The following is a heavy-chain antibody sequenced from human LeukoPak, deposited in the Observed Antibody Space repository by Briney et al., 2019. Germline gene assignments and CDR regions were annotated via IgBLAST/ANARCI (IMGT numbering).Heavy chain of an antibody. CDR1: GYTLTELS. D-gene: IGHD2-2*02. J-gene: IGHJ4*02. CDR2: FEPEDGET. Sequence: ASVKVSCKVSGYTLTELSMHWVRQAPGKGLEWMGGFEPEDGETIYAQKFQGRVTMTEDTSTDTAYMELSSLRSEDTAVYYCATFRCSSTSCYIGFDYWGQGTLVTVSS. CDR3: ATFRCSSTSCYIGFDY. V-gene: IGHV1-24*01.